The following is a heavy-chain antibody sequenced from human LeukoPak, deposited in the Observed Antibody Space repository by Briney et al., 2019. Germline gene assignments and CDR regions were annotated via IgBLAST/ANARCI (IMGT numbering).Heavy chain of an antibody. V-gene: IGHV3-7*01. CDR1: GFAFSSYW. D-gene: IGHD3-22*01. CDR2: MKPDGTEK. J-gene: IGHJ4*02. CDR3: ARTPQGPTYYYDSSGLHFDY. Sequence: GGSLRLSCAASGFAFSSYWMSWVRQAPGKGLEWVANMKPDGTEKYYVDSVEGRFTISRDNAKNSLYLQMNSLRAEDTAVYYCARTPQGPTYYYDSSGLHFDYWGQGTLVTVSS.